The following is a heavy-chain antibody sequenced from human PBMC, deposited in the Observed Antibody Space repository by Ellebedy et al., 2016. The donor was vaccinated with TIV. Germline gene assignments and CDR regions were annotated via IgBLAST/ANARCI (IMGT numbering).Heavy chain of an antibody. Sequence: SQTLSLTCAIPGDSVSSNSATWNWIRQSPSRGLEWLGRTYYRSKWYNENAVSVKSRITINPDTSKNQFSLQLNSVTPDDTAVYYCARVTTLATGTGYYFDYWGQGTLVTVSS. J-gene: IGHJ4*02. CDR2: TYYRSKWYN. CDR1: GDSVSSNSAT. D-gene: IGHD4-17*01. V-gene: IGHV6-1*01. CDR3: ARVTTLATGTGYYFDY.